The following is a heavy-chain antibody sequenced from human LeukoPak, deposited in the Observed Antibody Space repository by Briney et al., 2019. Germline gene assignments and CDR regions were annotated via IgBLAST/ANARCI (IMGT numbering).Heavy chain of an antibody. V-gene: IGHV3-20*04. Sequence: GGSLRLSCAASGSTFDDNGMSWVRQAPGKGLEWVSGLNWNGGSTGYAVSVKGRFTISRDNSKNSLYLQMNSLRAEDTALSYCATHSYYYGSGSYPHYLDYWGRGTLVTVSA. CDR1: GSTFDDNG. D-gene: IGHD3-10*01. CDR3: ATHSYYYGSGSYPHYLDY. CDR2: LNWNGGST. J-gene: IGHJ4*02.